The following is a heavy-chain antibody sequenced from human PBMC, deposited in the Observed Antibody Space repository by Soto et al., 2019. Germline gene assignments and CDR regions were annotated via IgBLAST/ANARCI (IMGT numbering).Heavy chain of an antibody. J-gene: IGHJ6*03. V-gene: IGHV3-48*01. Sequence: GGPLRLSCATSGFILSDCAMNWVRQAPGKGLEWVSYISSSSSVIDYADSVKGRFTVSRDNARNSLYLQMNSLRAEDTAVYYCARDLSWGSNWYYYMDAWGKGTTVTVSS. CDR3: ARDLSWGSNWYYYMDA. D-gene: IGHD7-27*01. CDR1: GFILSDCA. CDR2: ISSSSSVI.